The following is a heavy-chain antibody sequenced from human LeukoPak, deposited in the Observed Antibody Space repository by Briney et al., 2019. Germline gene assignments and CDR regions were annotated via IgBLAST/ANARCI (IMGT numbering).Heavy chain of an antibody. CDR2: IYYSGST. J-gene: IGHJ3*02. Sequence: SETLSLTCTVSGGSISSSSYYWGWIRQPPGTGLEWIGSIYYSGSTYYNPSLKSRVTISVDTSKNQFSLKLSSVTAADTAVYYCARVIQQWLVPDAFDIWGQGTMVTVSS. D-gene: IGHD6-19*01. CDR3: ARVIQQWLVPDAFDI. V-gene: IGHV4-39*07. CDR1: GGSISSSSYY.